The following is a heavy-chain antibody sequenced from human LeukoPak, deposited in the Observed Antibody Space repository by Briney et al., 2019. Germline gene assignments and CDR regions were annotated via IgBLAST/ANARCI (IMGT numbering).Heavy chain of an antibody. CDR3: ARIYGGNSGGFDY. CDR1: GFTFSTYS. V-gene: IGHV3-21*01. J-gene: IGHJ4*02. D-gene: IGHD4-23*01. CDR2: FTSSSSYI. Sequence: GGSLRLSCAASGFTFSTYSMPWVRQAPGKGLEWVSSFTSSSSYIYYADSVKGRFTISRDNAKNSLYLQMSSLRAEDTAVYFCARIYGGNSGGFDYWGQGALVTVSS.